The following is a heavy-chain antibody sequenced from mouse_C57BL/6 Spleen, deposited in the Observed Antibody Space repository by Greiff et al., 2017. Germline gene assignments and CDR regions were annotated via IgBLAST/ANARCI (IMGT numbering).Heavy chain of an antibody. CDR2: IYPGSGST. D-gene: IGHD2-10*02. J-gene: IGHJ1*03. CDR3: AREVWSTGYFDV. V-gene: IGHV1-55*01. Sequence: VKLQESGAELVKPGASVKMSCKASGYTFTSYWITWVKQRPGQGLEWIGDIYPGSGSTNYNEKFKSKATLTVDTSSSTAYMQLSSLTSEDSAVYYCAREVWSTGYFDVWGTGTTVTVSS. CDR1: GYTFTSYW.